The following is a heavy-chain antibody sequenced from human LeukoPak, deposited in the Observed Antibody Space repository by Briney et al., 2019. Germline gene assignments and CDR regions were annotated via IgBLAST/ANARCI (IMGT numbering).Heavy chain of an antibody. D-gene: IGHD4-17*01. J-gene: IGHJ3*02. V-gene: IGHV4-59*01. Sequence: SETLSLTCTVSGGSISSYNWSWIRQPPGKGLEWIGYIYYSGSTNYNPSLKSRVTISVDTSKNQFSLKLSSVTAADTAVYYCAREATVTTKPRLVPYAFDIWGQGTMVTVS. CDR3: AREATVTTKPRLVPYAFDI. CDR1: GGSISSYN. CDR2: IYYSGST.